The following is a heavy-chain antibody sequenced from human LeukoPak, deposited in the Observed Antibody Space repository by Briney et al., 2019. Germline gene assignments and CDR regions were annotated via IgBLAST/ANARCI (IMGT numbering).Heavy chain of an antibody. V-gene: IGHV4-34*01. CDR2: INHSGST. J-gene: IGHJ4*02. Sequence: GSLRLSCAASGFTFSSYWMSWIRQPPGKGLEWIGEINHSGSTNYNPSLKSRVTISVDTSKNQFSLKLSSVTAADTAVYYCARHGSGSYRFWGQGTLVTVSS. CDR3: ARHGSGSYRF. D-gene: IGHD3-10*01. CDR1: GFTFSSYW.